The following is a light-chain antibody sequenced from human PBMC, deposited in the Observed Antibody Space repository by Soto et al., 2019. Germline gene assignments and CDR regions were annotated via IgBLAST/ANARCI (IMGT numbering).Light chain of an antibody. CDR3: QQYNNWPPT. CDR2: GAS. V-gene: IGKV3-15*01. J-gene: IGKJ5*01. Sequence: EIVMTQSPATLSVSPGERATLSCRASQSVSSNLAWYQQKPGQAPRLLIYGASTRATGIPARFSGIRSATDFTLTISSLQSEDFALYYCQQYNNWPPTFGLGTRLEIK. CDR1: QSVSSN.